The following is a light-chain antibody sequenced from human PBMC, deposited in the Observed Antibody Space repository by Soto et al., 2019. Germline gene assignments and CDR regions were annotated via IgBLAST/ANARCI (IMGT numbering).Light chain of an antibody. J-gene: IGKJ4*01. CDR2: LGS. V-gene: IGKV2-28*01. CDR3: MQALQTRLT. CDR1: QSLLHSNGYNY. Sequence: DIVMTQSPLSLPVTPGEPASISCRSSQSLLHSNGYNYLDWYLQKPGQSPQLLIYLGSNRASGVPDRFGGSGAGTDFTLKISRVEAEDVGVYYCMQALQTRLTFGGGTKVEIK.